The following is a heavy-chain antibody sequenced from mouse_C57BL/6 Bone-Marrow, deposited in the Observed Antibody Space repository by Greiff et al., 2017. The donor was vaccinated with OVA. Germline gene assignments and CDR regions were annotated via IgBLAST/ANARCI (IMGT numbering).Heavy chain of an antibody. CDR3: ARWGYYGSSYGFAY. CDR2: IYPRSGNT. V-gene: IGHV1-81*01. D-gene: IGHD1-1*01. Sequence: QVQLQQSGAELARPGASVKLSCKASGYTFTSYGISWVKQRTGQGLEWIGEIYPRSGNTSYNEKFKGKATLTAAKSSSTAYMERRSRTSEDSAVYFCARWGYYGSSYGFAYWGQGTLVTVSA. J-gene: IGHJ3*01. CDR1: GYTFTSYG.